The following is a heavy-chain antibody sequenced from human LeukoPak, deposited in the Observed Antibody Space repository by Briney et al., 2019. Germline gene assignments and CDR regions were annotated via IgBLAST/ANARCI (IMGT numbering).Heavy chain of an antibody. Sequence: GASVKVSCKTSGYTFTSYGTSWLRQAPGQGLEWVGWISGYNGNTNYAQKFQDRVTMTIDTSTTTAYMELSSLRSEDTAVYYCFAGLRTDAFDIWGQGTMVTVSS. CDR2: ISGYNGNT. V-gene: IGHV1-18*01. D-gene: IGHD1-1*01. CDR3: FAGLRTDAFDI. CDR1: GYTFTSYG. J-gene: IGHJ3*02.